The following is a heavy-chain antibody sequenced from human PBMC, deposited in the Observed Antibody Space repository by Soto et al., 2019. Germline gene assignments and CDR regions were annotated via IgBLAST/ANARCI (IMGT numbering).Heavy chain of an antibody. V-gene: IGHV2-5*02. J-gene: IGHJ4*02. CDR1: GFSLTGSGVG. CDR3: ARFLWSDTSLYYFDY. D-gene: IGHD3-3*01. Sequence: GSGPTLVNPTQTLTLTCTFSGFSLTGSGVGVGWIRQPPGKALEWLALIYWDDDKRYSPSLKSRLTITKDTSKNQVALTVTNMDPVDTATYYCARFLWSDTSLYYFDYWGQGTLVTV. CDR2: IYWDDDK.